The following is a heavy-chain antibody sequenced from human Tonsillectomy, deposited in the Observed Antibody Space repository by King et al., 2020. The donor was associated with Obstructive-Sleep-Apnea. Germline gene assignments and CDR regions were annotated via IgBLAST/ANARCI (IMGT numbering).Heavy chain of an antibody. Sequence: VQLVESGGGLVQPGGSLRLSCAVSGFTVSSNYMSWVRQAPGKGLEWVSTLYSGCATDYADSGKGRFTISRDTSKNTLYLQMNSLRAEDTAVYFCARGLGYSYGYSFDYWGQGTLVTVSS. CDR1: GFTVSSNY. D-gene: IGHD5-18*01. CDR3: ARGLGYSYGYSFDY. V-gene: IGHV3-66*01. CDR2: LYSGCAT. J-gene: IGHJ4*02.